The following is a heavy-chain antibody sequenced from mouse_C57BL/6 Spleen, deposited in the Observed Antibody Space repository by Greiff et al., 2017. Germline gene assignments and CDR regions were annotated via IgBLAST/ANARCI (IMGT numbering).Heavy chain of an antibody. D-gene: IGHD1-1*01. V-gene: IGHV1-80*01. J-gene: IGHJ3*01. Sequence: VQLKESGAELVKPGASVKISCKASGYAFSSYWMNWVKQRPGKGLEWIGQIYPGDGDTNYNGKFKGKATLTADKSSSTAYMQLSSLTSEDSAVYFCAREGRALLLRLWFAYWGQGTLVTVSA. CDR1: GYAFSSYW. CDR3: AREGRALLLRLWFAY. CDR2: IYPGDGDT.